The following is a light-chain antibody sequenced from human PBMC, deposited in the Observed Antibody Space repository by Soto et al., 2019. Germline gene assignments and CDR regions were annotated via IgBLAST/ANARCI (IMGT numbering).Light chain of an antibody. CDR3: QVWDISTSHWV. CDR2: DNT. CDR1: KVGSKS. Sequence: SYELTQPPSVSVAPGQTATTTCGGNKVGSKSVHWYQQKTGQAPVLVVFDNTERPSGIPERFSGSSSGDTATLTISRVEAGDEADYFCQVWDISTSHWVFGGGTKLTVL. V-gene: IGLV3-21*02. J-gene: IGLJ3*02.